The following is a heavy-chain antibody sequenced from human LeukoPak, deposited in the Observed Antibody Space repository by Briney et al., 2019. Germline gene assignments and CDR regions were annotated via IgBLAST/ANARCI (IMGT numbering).Heavy chain of an antibody. J-gene: IGHJ4*02. CDR1: GFTFSTYA. CDR2: ISGSGGNT. V-gene: IGHV3-23*01. Sequence: HPGGSLRLSCAASGFTFSTYAMSWVRQAPGKGLEWVSAISGSGGNTYYADSVKGRFTISRDNSKNTLYLQMNSLRAEDTAVYYCAPLGSTVDYWGQGTLVTXXS. CDR3: APLGSTVDY.